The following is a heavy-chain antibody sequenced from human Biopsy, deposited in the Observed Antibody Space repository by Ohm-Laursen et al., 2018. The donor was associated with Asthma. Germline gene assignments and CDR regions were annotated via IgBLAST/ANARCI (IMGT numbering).Heavy chain of an antibody. CDR2: LIPVLGTP. V-gene: IGHV1-69*01. J-gene: IGHJ6*02. CDR3: ARGYSGSDRIVYYYSGLEV. D-gene: IGHD5-12*01. Sequence: SSVKVSCKTSGDSFSNYAISWVRQAPGQGLEWMGGLIPVLGTPDHAQMFEGRVTITADESTSTAYMEPSSLSSEDTAVYYCARGYSGSDRIVYYYSGLEVWGQGTTVTVSS. CDR1: GDSFSNYA.